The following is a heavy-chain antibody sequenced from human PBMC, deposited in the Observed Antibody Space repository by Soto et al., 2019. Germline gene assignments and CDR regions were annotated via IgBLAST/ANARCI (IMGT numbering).Heavy chain of an antibody. J-gene: IGHJ6*02. CDR3: ARDDFWSGYYPLDYYYGMDV. Sequence: ASVKVSCKASGYTFTSYGISWVRQAPGQGLEWMGWISAYNGNTNYAQKLQGRVTMTTDTSTSTAYMELRSLRSDDTAVYYCARDDFWSGYYPLDYYYGMDVWGQGTTVTVLL. CDR1: GYTFTSYG. D-gene: IGHD3-3*01. V-gene: IGHV1-18*01. CDR2: ISAYNGNT.